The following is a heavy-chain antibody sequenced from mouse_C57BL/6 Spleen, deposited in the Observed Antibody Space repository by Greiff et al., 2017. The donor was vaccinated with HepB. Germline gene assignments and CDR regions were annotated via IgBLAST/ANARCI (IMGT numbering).Heavy chain of an antibody. CDR2: IYPGSGST. CDR3: ARGTAPSWFAY. CDR1: GYTFTSYW. J-gene: IGHJ3*01. D-gene: IGHD3-3*01. Sequence: QVQLQQSGAELVKPGASVKLSCKASGYTFTSYWITWVKQRPGQGLEWIGGIYPGSGSTNYNEKFKSKATLTVDTSSSTAYMQLSSLTSEDYAVYYCARGTAPSWFAYWGQGTLVTVSA. V-gene: IGHV1-55*01.